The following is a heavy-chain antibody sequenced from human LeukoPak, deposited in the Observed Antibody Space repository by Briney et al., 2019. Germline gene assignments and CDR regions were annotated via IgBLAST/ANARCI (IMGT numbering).Heavy chain of an antibody. V-gene: IGHV1-24*01. Sequence: ASVKVSCKVSGYTLTELSMHWVRQAPGKGLEWMGGFDPEDGETIYAQKLQGRVTMTADTSTDTAYMELSSLRSEDTAVYYCATCGGDCYINFDYWGQGTLVTVSS. D-gene: IGHD2-21*02. CDR3: ATCGGDCYINFDY. CDR1: GYTLTELS. J-gene: IGHJ4*02. CDR2: FDPEDGET.